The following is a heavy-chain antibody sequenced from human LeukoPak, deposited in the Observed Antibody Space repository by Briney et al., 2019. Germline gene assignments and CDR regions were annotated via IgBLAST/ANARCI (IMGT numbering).Heavy chain of an antibody. Sequence: PGRSLRLSCAASGFTFSSYGMHWVRQAPGKGLEWVAVISYDGSNKYYADSVKGRFTISRDNSKNTLYLQMSSLRAEDTAVYYCAKDRAMIGEGFFDYWGQGTLVTVSS. CDR3: AKDRAMIGEGFFDY. CDR2: ISYDGSNK. D-gene: IGHD3-22*01. CDR1: GFTFSSYG. V-gene: IGHV3-30*18. J-gene: IGHJ4*02.